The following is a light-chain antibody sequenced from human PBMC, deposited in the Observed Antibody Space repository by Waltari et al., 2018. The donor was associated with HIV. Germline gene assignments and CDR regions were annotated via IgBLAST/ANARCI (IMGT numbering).Light chain of an antibody. Sequence: IVMTQSPDSLAVSLGERATIHCKSSQSVLYSSNNKNYLAWYQQKPGQPPKLLIYWASTRESGVPDRFSGSGSGTDFTLTISSLQAEDVAVYYCQQYYSTHTFGGGTKVEIK. CDR2: WAS. CDR3: QQYYSTHT. CDR1: QSVLYSSNNKNY. V-gene: IGKV4-1*01. J-gene: IGKJ4*01.